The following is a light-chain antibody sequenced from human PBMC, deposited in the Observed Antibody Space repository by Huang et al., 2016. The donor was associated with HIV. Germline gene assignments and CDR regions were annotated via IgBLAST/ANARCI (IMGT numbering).Light chain of an antibody. CDR2: AAS. J-gene: IGKJ1*01. CDR1: QSILRH. Sequence: EIQMTQSPSSLSASVGDRVTITCRTSQSILRHLSWYQQKPGKAPKVLIYAASTLQSWVPSRFSGSGAGTDFTLTISNLQPEDFATYYCQQAGTFGQGTKVEIK. V-gene: IGKV1-39*01. CDR3: QQAGT.